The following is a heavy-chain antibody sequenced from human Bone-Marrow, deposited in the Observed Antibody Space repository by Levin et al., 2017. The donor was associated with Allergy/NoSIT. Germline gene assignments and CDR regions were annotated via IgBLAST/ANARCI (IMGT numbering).Heavy chain of an antibody. J-gene: IGHJ4*02. CDR1: GYTFTNYA. D-gene: IGHD2-15*01. CDR3: AKAAGYCSDNSCYGDY. CDR2: INTDSGNP. Sequence: GESLKISCQASGYTFTNYAMNWVRQAPGQGLEWMGWINTDSGNPTYAQGFTGRFVFSVDASVSTTYLQINSLKAGDTAIYYCAKAAGYCSDNSCYGDYWGQGTLLTVSS. V-gene: IGHV7-4-1*02.